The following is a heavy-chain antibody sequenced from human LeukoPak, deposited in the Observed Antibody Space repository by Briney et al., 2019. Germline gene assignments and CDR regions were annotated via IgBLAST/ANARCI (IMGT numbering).Heavy chain of an antibody. Sequence: ASVKVSCTASGYTFTRYGVSWVRQAPGQGLEWLGWNSINNGNTNYAQKFQGRVTMTTDTSTSTAYMELRSLRSDDTAVYYCARNYALGSHRIDYWGQGTLVTVSS. CDR2: NSINNGNT. D-gene: IGHD3-10*01. CDR1: GYTFTRYG. J-gene: IGHJ4*02. V-gene: IGHV1-18*01. CDR3: ARNYALGSHRIDY.